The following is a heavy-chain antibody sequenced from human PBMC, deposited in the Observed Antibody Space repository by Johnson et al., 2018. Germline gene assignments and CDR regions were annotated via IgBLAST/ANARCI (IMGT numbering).Heavy chain of an antibody. D-gene: IGHD4-17*01. Sequence: VQLVQSGGGLVKPGGSLRLSCAASGFTFSIYSINWVRQAPGKRLEWVSSISRSSSYTYYADSVKGRFTISRDNSKNTLYLQMNSLRAEDTAVYYCAKSPDYGDYRRSGYYYGMDVWGQGTTVTVSS. J-gene: IGHJ6*02. CDR3: AKSPDYGDYRRSGYYYGMDV. CDR1: GFTFSIYS. CDR2: ISRSSSYT. V-gene: IGHV3-21*04.